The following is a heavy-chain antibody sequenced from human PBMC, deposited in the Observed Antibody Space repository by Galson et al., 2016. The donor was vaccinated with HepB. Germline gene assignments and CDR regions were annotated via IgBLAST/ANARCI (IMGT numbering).Heavy chain of an antibody. V-gene: IGHV4-39*07. J-gene: IGHJ5*02. D-gene: IGHD2-21*02. CDR3: TRGPIRCLNFGCYSWSDL. Sequence: SETLSLTCTVSGASVASGNFYFSWIRQPPGKALEWLGPSFSVRRFSYNRPLRSRPTFSVAVAQNQLSLDLTSLTPADTPTYYCTRGPIRCLNFGCYSWSDLWGKGILVVVSS. CDR1: GASVASGNFY. CDR2: SFSVRRF.